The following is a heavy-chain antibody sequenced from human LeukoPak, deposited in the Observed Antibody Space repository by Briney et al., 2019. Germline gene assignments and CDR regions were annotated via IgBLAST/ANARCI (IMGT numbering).Heavy chain of an antibody. CDR2: ISGSGGST. D-gene: IGHD3-3*01. J-gene: IGHJ4*02. CDR3: AKDLVFLDPFFWSGYDDY. Sequence: GGSLRLSCAASGFTFSSYAMSWVRQAPGKGLEWVSAISGSGGSTYYADSVKGRFTISRDDSKNTLYLQMNSLRAEDTAVYYCAKDLVFLDPFFWSGYDDYWGQGTLVTVSS. V-gene: IGHV3-23*01. CDR1: GFTFSSYA.